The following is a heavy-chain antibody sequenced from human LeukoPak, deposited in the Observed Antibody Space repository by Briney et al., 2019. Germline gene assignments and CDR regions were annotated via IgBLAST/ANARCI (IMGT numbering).Heavy chain of an antibody. CDR3: AKGSSSWYPAPSYFDY. CDR2: ISWNSENI. Sequence: GGSLRLSCAASGFTFDDYAMHWARQAPGKGLEWVSVISWNSENIGYADSVKGRFTISRDNAKNSLYMQMNSLRAEDMAFYYCAKGSSSWYPAPSYFDYWGQGSLVTVSS. D-gene: IGHD6-13*01. V-gene: IGHV3-9*03. J-gene: IGHJ4*02. CDR1: GFTFDDYA.